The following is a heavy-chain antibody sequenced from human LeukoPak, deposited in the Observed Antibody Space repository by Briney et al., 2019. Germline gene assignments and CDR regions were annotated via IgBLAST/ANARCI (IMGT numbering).Heavy chain of an antibody. CDR1: GFTFSSYE. CDR3: VGGSGSYYTHSFDY. V-gene: IGHV3-48*03. J-gene: IGHJ4*02. CDR2: ISISGSTI. D-gene: IGHD3-10*01. Sequence: GGSLRLSCAASGFTFSSYEMNWVRQAPGEGLEWVSYISISGSTIYYADPVKGRFTISRDNAKNSLYLQMNSLRAEDTAVYYCVGGSGSYYTHSFDYWGQGTLVTVSS.